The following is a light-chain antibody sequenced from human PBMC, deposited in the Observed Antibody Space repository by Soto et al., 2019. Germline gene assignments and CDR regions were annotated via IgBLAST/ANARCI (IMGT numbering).Light chain of an antibody. CDR2: DAS. CDR1: QSVSSY. J-gene: IGKJ3*01. CDR3: HQHRNWHSCT. Sequence: EIVLTQSPATLSLSPGERATLSCRASQSVSSYLAWYQQKPGQAPSLLIYDASTRATGIPARFSGSGSGTDYTLPISSLEHAEFSASYCHQHRNWHSCTFGHGTKVDIK. V-gene: IGKV3-11*01.